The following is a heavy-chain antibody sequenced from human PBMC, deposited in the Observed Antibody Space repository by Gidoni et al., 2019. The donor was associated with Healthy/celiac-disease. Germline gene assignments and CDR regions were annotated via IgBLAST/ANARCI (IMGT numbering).Heavy chain of an antibody. D-gene: IGHD3-22*01. CDR2: IKSKTDGGTT. CDR3: TTDRIVVVVDAFDI. V-gene: IGHV3-15*01. J-gene: IGHJ3*02. CDR1: GFTFSNAW. Sequence: EVQLVESGGGLVKPGGSLRLSCAAYGFTFSNAWMSWVRQAPGKGLEWVGRIKSKTDGGTTDYAAPVKGRFTISRDDSKNTLYLQMNSLKTEDTAVYYCTTDRIVVVVDAFDIWGQGTMVTVSS.